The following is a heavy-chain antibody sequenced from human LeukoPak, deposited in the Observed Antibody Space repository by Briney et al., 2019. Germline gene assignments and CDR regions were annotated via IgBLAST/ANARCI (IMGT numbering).Heavy chain of an antibody. Sequence: GGSLRLSCAASGFTFSSYAMHWVRQAPGKGLEYVSAISSNGGSTYYANSVKGRFTISRDNSKNTLYLQMGSLRSEDTAVYYCARGQNGGALILTHPYYYYCMDVWGKGTTVTISS. D-gene: IGHD3-9*01. V-gene: IGHV3-64*01. CDR2: ISSNGGST. CDR1: GFTFSSYA. CDR3: ARGQNGGALILTHPYYYYCMDV. J-gene: IGHJ6*03.